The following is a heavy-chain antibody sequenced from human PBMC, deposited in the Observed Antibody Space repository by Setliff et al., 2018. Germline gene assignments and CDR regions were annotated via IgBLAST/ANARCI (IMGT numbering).Heavy chain of an antibody. Sequence: ETLSLTCAASGGTFTYYYWTWIRQSPAKGLEWIGEITHTGTTGSTKYNPSLKSRVTMSIDTSKNQFSLMVTSVTAADTAVYYCARGRNVASRLLDSWGQGTLVTVSS. CDR1: GGTFTYYY. D-gene: IGHD6-6*01. J-gene: IGHJ4*02. CDR2: ITHTGTTGST. V-gene: IGHV4-34*01. CDR3: ARGRNVASRLLDS.